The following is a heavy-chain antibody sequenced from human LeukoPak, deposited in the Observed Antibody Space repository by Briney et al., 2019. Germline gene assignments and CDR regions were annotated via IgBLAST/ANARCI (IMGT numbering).Heavy chain of an antibody. CDR2: ISSSGSTI. CDR3: ARRVPSQVITDYFDY. Sequence: GGSLRLSCAASGFTFSDYYMIWIRQAPGKGLEWVSYISSSGSTIYYADSVKGRFTISRDNAKNSLFLQMNSLRAEDTAVYYCARRVPSQVITDYFDYWGQGTLVTVSS. D-gene: IGHD3-16*01. V-gene: IGHV3-11*04. J-gene: IGHJ4*02. CDR1: GFTFSDYY.